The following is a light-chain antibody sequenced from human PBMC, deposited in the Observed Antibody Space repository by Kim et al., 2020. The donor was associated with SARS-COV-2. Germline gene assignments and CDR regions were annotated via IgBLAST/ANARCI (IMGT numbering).Light chain of an antibody. CDR2: AAF. J-gene: IGKJ2*01. CDR3: QQYNNWRT. CDR1: QIVNSN. V-gene: IGKV3-15*01. Sequence: SVSPGERVTLSYRASQIVNSNLAWYQQKPGQAPRLLIYAAFTRAAGIPARFSGSGSGTEFTLTISSLQSEDSAVYYCQQYNNWRTFGQGTKLEI.